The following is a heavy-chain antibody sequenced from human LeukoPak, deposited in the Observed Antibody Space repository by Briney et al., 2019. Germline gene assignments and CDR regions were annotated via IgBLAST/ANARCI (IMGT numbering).Heavy chain of an antibody. CDR2: IYHSGST. Sequence: SETLSLTCAVSGGSISSSNWWSWVRQPPGKGLEWIGEIYHSGSTNYNPSLKSRVTISVDTSKNQFSLKLSSVTAADTAVYYCARVTNYYGSGSYYYYFDYWGQGTLVTVSS. CDR1: GGSISSSNW. J-gene: IGHJ4*02. D-gene: IGHD3-10*01. CDR3: ARVTNYYGSGSYYYYFDY. V-gene: IGHV4-4*02.